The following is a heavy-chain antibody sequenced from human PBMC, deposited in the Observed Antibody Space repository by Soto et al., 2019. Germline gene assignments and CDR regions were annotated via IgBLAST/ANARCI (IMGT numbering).Heavy chain of an antibody. J-gene: IGHJ6*03. D-gene: IGHD2-2*01. CDR2: IKQDGSEK. CDR3: ARASVPEAPTYQLLPPVKYYYMDV. V-gene: IGHV3-7*01. CDR1: GFTFSSYW. Sequence: GGSLRLSCAASGFTFSSYWMSWVRQAPGKGLEWVANIKQDGSEKYYVDSVKGRFTISRDNAKNSLYLQMNSLRAEDTAVYYCARASVPEAPTYQLLPPVKYYYMDVWGKGTTVTVSS.